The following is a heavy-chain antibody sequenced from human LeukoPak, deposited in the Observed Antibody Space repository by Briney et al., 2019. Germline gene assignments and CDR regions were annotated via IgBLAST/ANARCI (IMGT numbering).Heavy chain of an antibody. CDR3: AKARGHIVVVTSDY. J-gene: IGHJ4*02. V-gene: IGHV3-23*01. CDR2: ISGSGGST. Sequence: GGSLRLSCAASGFTFSSYAMSWVRQAPGMGLEWVSGISGSGGSTYYADSVKGRFTISRDNSKNTLYLQMNSLRAEDTAVYYCAKARGHIVVVTSDYWGQGTLVTVSS. CDR1: GFTFSSYA. D-gene: IGHD2-21*02.